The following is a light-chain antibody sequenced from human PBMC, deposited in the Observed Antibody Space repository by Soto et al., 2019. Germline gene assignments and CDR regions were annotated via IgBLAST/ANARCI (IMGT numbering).Light chain of an antibody. CDR3: QQRGGWPRT. J-gene: IGKJ1*01. CDR1: QSVSSY. Sequence: EIVLTQSPATLSLSPGERATLSCRASQSVSSYLAWYQQKPGQAPRLLIYDASNMATGIPARFSGSGSGTDFTLTISSLEPEDFAVYYCQQRGGWPRTFGQGTKVEI. V-gene: IGKV3-11*01. CDR2: DAS.